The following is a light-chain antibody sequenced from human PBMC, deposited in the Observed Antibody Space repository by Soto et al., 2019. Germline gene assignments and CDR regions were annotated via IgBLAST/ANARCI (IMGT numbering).Light chain of an antibody. CDR2: AAC. J-gene: IGKJ2*01. CDR3: QQLYSYPYT. Sequence: DIQLTQSPSFLSASVGDRVTITCRASQGITSYLAWYQQRPGTAPKLLIYAACTLQSGVPSTFSGSGSGTEFTLTISSLQPEDFATYSCQQLYSYPYTFGLGTKLEIK. CDR1: QGITSY. V-gene: IGKV1-9*01.